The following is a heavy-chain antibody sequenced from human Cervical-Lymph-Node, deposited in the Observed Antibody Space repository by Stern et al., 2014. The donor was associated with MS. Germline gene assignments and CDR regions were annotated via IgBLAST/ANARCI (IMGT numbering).Heavy chain of an antibody. CDR2: ITWNSGAT. D-gene: IGHD3-16*01. CDR3: AKDGGFADYNAGMDV. V-gene: IGHV3-9*01. Sequence: EVQLVESGGDLVQPGRSLRLSCVASGFAFDDYAMHLVRQGPGKGLEWVSSITWNSGATAYADYVKGRFTISRDNAKNSLYLQMNSLRPEDTALYYCAKDGGFADYNAGMDVWGQGTTVTVSS. J-gene: IGHJ6*02. CDR1: GFAFDDYA.